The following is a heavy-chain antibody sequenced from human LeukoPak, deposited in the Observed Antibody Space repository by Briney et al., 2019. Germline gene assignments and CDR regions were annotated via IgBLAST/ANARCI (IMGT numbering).Heavy chain of an antibody. CDR1: GFTFDDYA. D-gene: IGHD2-15*01. CDR3: AKDMRAYCSGGSCFDAFDI. Sequence: PGGSLRLSCAASGFTFDDYAMHWVRQPPGKGLERVSGISWNSGTIGYAASVKGRFTISRDNAKNSLYLQMNSLRAEDTALYYCAKDMRAYCSGGSCFDAFDIWGQGTMVTVSS. CDR2: ISWNSGTI. J-gene: IGHJ3*02. V-gene: IGHV3-9*01.